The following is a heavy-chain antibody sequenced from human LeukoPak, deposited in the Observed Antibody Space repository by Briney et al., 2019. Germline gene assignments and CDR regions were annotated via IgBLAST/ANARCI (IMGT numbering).Heavy chain of an antibody. J-gene: IGHJ4*02. CDR2: IKQDGSEK. CDR1: GFTFSSYW. Sequence: GGSLGLSCAASGFTFSSYWMSWVRQAPGKGLEWVANIKQDGSEKYYVDSMKGRFTISRDNAKNSLYLQMNSLRAEDTAVYYCARVVGYQYYFDFWGQGTLVTVSS. V-gene: IGHV3-7*01. D-gene: IGHD5-18*01. CDR3: ARVVGYQYYFDF.